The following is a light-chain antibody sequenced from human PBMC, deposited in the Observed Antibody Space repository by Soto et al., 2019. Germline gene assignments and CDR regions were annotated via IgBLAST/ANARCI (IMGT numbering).Light chain of an antibody. CDR2: AAS. J-gene: IGKJ5*01. CDR3: QQYENLPT. CDR1: QGISSY. Sequence: RMTQSPSSLSESTVAVVSITGRASQGISSYLAWYQQKPGKAPKLLIYAASTLQSGVPSRFSGSGSGTDFTLTISCLQSEDIATYYCQQYENLPTFGQGTRLENK. V-gene: IGKV1-8*01.